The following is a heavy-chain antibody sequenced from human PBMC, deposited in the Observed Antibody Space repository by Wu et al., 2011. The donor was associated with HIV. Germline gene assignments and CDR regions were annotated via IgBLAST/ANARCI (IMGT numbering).Heavy chain of an antibody. Sequence: EVRGLGVSEGSCKASGYTFTNYYVHWLRQAPGQGLEWMGMINPSGGSTIYAQRFQGRVTMTRDTSTSTVDMELSSLRSDDTAMYYCARGYGDVKGTGWFDPWGQGTLVTVSS. V-gene: IGHV1-46*01. CDR2: INPSGGST. CDR3: ARGYGDVKGTGWFDP. J-gene: IGHJ5*02. CDR1: GYTFTNYY. D-gene: IGHD4-17*01.